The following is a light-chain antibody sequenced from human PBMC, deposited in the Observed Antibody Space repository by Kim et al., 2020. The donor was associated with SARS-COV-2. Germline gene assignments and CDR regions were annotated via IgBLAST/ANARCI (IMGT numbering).Light chain of an antibody. Sequence: GGTLTLTCGLSSGSVSTTYYPSWYQQTPGQTPRTLIYSTNARSSGVPDRFSGSILGNKAALTITGAQADDESDYYCVLYMGSGIWVFGGGTKLTVL. CDR1: SGSVSTTYY. CDR3: VLYMGSGIWV. CDR2: STN. J-gene: IGLJ3*02. V-gene: IGLV8-61*01.